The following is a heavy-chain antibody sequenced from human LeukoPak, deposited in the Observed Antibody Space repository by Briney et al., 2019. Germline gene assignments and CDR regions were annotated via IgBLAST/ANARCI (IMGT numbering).Heavy chain of an antibody. J-gene: IGHJ3*02. CDR1: GFTFSSYG. CDR3: ASSHCGGDCFDAFDI. V-gene: IGHV3-33*01. Sequence: GRSLRLSCAASGFTFSSYGLHWVRQAPGKGLEWVAVIWYDGSNKYYADSVKGRFTISRDNSKNSLYLQMNSLRDEDTAMYYCASSHCGGDCFDAFDIWGQGTMVTVSS. D-gene: IGHD2-21*02. CDR2: IWYDGSNK.